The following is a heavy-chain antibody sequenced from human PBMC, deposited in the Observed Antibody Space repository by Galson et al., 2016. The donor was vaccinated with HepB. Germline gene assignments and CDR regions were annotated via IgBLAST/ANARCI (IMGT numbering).Heavy chain of an antibody. CDR3: AKATLVATITEFDY. V-gene: IGHV3-23*01. D-gene: IGHD5-12*01. CDR1: GFSFTSSA. J-gene: IGHJ4*02. CDR2: ISASGGST. Sequence: SLRLSCAASGFSFTSSAMSWVRQAPGKGLEWVSAISASGGSTYYADPVKGRFTVSRDNSKNTLFLQMNSLRAEDTAVYYCAKATLVATITEFDYWGQGTLVTVSA.